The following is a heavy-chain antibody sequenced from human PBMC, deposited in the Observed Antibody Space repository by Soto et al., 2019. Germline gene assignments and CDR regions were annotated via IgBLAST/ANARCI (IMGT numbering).Heavy chain of an antibody. Sequence: PSETLSLTCTVSGGSISSGDYYWSWIRQPPGKGLEWIGHIYYSGSTFYNPSLKNRVTISLDTSKNQFSLQLNSVTPEDTAVYYCARARVVPAAKGSYWYYFDYWGQGTLVTVSS. CDR3: ARARVVPAAKGSYWYYFDY. V-gene: IGHV4-30-4*01. J-gene: IGHJ4*02. CDR1: GGSISSGDYY. CDR2: IYYSGST. D-gene: IGHD2-2*01.